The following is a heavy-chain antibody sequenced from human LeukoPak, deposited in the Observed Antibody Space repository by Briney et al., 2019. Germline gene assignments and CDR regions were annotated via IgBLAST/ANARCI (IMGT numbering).Heavy chain of an antibody. Sequence: PGRSLTLSCAASGFTFSSYAMSWVRQAPGKGLEWVSAISGSGGSTYYADSVKGRFTISRDNSKNTLYLQMNSLRAEDTAVYYCAKDDTAAAGTDYWGQGTLVTVSS. D-gene: IGHD6-13*01. V-gene: IGHV3-23*01. CDR1: GFTFSSYA. J-gene: IGHJ4*02. CDR2: ISGSGGST. CDR3: AKDDTAAAGTDY.